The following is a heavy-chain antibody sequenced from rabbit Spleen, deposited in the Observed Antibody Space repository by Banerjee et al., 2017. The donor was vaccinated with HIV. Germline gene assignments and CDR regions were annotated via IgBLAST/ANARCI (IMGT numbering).Heavy chain of an antibody. D-gene: IGHD2-1*01. Sequence: QSVEESGGRLVTPGTPLTLTCAASGFSLSRHGMAWVRQAPGEGLEWIGVIWPSGSPVYANWAKGRFTISKTSTTVDLQITSPTTEDTATFFCAGVRDSSYDDMVEYFKIWGQGTLVTVS. V-gene: IGHV1S69*01. CDR2: IWPSGSP. CDR3: AGVRDSSYDDMVEYFKI. J-gene: IGHJ6*01. CDR1: GFSLSRHG.